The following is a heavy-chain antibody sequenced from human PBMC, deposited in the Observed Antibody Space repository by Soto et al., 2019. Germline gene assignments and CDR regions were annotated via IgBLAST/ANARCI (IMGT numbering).Heavy chain of an antibody. J-gene: IGHJ4*02. CDR2: INHSGST. CDR3: ASRMARAGYFDY. CDR1: GGSFSGYY. Sequence: SETLSLTCAVYGGSFSGYYWSWIRQPPGKGLEWIGEINHSGSTNYNPSLKSRVTISVDTSKNQFSLKLSSVTAADTAVYYCASRMARAGYFDYWGQGTLVTVSS. V-gene: IGHV4-34*01. D-gene: IGHD2-8*01.